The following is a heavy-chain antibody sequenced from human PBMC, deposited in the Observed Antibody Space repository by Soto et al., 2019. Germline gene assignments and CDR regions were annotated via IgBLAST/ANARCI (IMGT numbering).Heavy chain of an antibody. CDR3: ARGTGGGNSCYFDY. V-gene: IGHV2-5*02. J-gene: IGHJ4*02. CDR2: IYWDDDK. Sequence: QITLKVSGPTLVNPTQTLTLTCTFSGFSLTTSGVGVGWIRQPPGKALEWLALIYWDDDKRYSPSLKSRLAIPQDTYKNQVVLTMTNMDPVDTGTYYCARGTGGGNSCYFDYWGQGTLVTVSS. D-gene: IGHD2-21*02. CDR1: GFSLTTSGVG.